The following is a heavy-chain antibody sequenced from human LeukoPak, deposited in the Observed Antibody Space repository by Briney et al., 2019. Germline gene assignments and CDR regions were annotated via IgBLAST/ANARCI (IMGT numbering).Heavy chain of an antibody. CDR1: GYTFTSYY. Sequence: GASVKVSCTASGYTFTSYYMHWVRQAPGQGLEWMGIINPSGGSTSYAQKFQGRVTMTRDTSTSTVYMELSSLRSEDTAVYYCARDRYYYDSSGYIRGISFGYWGQGTLVTVSS. J-gene: IGHJ4*02. D-gene: IGHD3-22*01. CDR2: INPSGGST. CDR3: ARDRYYYDSSGYIRGISFGY. V-gene: IGHV1-46*01.